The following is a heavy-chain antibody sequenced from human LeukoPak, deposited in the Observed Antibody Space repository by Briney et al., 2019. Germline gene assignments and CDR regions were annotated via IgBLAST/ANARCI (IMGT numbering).Heavy chain of an antibody. V-gene: IGHV4-59*01. CDR3: ARGYDNGDYGLDY. Sequence: PSETLSLTCTVSGGSISSDYWSWIRQPPGKGLEWIGYIYYSRSTNYNPSLKSRVTISVDTSKNQFSLKLSSVTAADTAVYYCARGYDNGDYGLDYWGQGTLVTVSS. CDR1: GGSISSDY. CDR2: IYYSRST. J-gene: IGHJ4*02. D-gene: IGHD4-17*01.